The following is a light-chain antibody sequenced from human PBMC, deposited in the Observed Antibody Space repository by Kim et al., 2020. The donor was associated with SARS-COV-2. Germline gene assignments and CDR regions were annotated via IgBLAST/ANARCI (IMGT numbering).Light chain of an antibody. CDR1: SSDVGGYNY. V-gene: IGLV2-11*01. J-gene: IGLJ2*01. CDR3: CSYAGSYPPVV. CDR2: DVN. Sequence: QSALTQPRSVSGSPGQSVTISCTGTSSDVGGYNYVSWYHQHPGKAPKLMIYDVNKRPSGVPDRFSGSKSGNTASLTISGLQAEDEADYYCCSYAGSYPPVVFGGGTQLTVL.